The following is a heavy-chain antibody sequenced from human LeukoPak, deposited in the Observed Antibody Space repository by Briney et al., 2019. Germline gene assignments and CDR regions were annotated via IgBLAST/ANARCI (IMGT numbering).Heavy chain of an antibody. CDR3: ARDSYYDFWSGYYMFDY. Sequence: GGSLRLSCAASGFTFSSYEMNWVRQAPGKGLEWVSYISSSGSTRYYADSVKGRFTIPRDNAKNSLYMQMNSLRAEDTAVFYCARDSYYDFWSGYYMFDYWGQGTLVTVSS. J-gene: IGHJ4*02. D-gene: IGHD3-3*01. V-gene: IGHV3-48*03. CDR1: GFTFSSYE. CDR2: ISSSGSTR.